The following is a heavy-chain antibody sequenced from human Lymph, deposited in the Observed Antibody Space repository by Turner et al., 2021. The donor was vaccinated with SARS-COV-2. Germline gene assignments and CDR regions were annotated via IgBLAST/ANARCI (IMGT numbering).Heavy chain of an antibody. V-gene: IGHV1-69*10. CDR3: ARDSPYCSSTSCYDP. Sequence: QVQLVQSGAEVKKPGSSVKISCKASGGTFSSYAITWVRQAPGQGLEWMGGIIPILAISNYAQKFQGRVKITEDKSTSKAYMELSSLRSEDTAVYYCARDSPYCSSTSCYDPWSQGTLVTVSS. CDR2: IIPILAIS. D-gene: IGHD2-2*01. J-gene: IGHJ5*02. CDR1: GGTFSSYA.